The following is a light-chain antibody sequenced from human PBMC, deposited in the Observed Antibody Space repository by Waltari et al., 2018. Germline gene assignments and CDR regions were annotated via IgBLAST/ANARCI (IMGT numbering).Light chain of an antibody. CDR1: STDVGVYNY. V-gene: IGLV2-8*01. Sequence: QSALTQPPSASGSPGQSVTISCTGTSTDVGVYNYVSWYQQPPGNAPKLLIYEVSERPAGVPDRFSGSKSGYTASLTVSGLQAEDEADYFCASFAGSNTLFGGGTKLTVL. CDR2: EVS. J-gene: IGLJ2*01. CDR3: ASFAGSNTL.